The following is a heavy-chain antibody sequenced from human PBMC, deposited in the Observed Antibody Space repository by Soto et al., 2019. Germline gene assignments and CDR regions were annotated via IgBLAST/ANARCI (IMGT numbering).Heavy chain of an antibody. J-gene: IGHJ5*02. V-gene: IGHV4-39*01. CDR1: GGSIACTSYY. CDR3: AKHRGIEYSSSRRSTGAWFDP. CDR2: IFYTGST. D-gene: IGHD6-13*01. Sequence: SETLSLTCIVSGGSIACTSYYGAWIRQPPGKGLEWIGSIFYTGSTYYNPSHKSRVAMSVDMSKNQFSLSLTAVTASGTAMYYGAKHRGIEYSSSRRSTGAWFDPWGQGTLVTVSS.